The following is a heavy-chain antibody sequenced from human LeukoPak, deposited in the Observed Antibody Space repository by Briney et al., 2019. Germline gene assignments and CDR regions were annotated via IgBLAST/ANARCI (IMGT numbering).Heavy chain of an antibody. Sequence: KTSETLSLTCAVYGGSFSGYYWSWIRQPPGKGLEWIGEINHSGSTNYNPSLKSRVTISVDTSKNQFSLKLSSVTAADTAMYYCARHTGYCSGGSCYPAYWGQGTLVTVSS. CDR1: GGSFSGYY. CDR2: INHSGST. CDR3: ARHTGYCSGGSCYPAY. J-gene: IGHJ4*02. V-gene: IGHV4-34*01. D-gene: IGHD2-15*01.